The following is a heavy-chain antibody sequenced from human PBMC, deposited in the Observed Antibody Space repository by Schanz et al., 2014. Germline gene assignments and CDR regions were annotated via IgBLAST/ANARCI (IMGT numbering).Heavy chain of an antibody. Sequence: EMQLLESGGGLAQPGGSLRLSCAASGFTLSNYAMSWVRQAPGKGLEWVSALSEGGGGTHYADSVRGRFTISRDNSKNTLYLQMNSLRPEDTAVYYCAKYRGYYRVSGSYRELEYWGQGTLVTVSS. CDR2: LSEGGGGT. V-gene: IGHV3-23*01. CDR1: GFTLSNYA. D-gene: IGHD3-10*01. CDR3: AKYRGYYRVSGSYRELEY. J-gene: IGHJ4*02.